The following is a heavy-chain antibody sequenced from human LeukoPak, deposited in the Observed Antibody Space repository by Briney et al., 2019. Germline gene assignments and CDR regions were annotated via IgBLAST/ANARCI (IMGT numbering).Heavy chain of an antibody. Sequence: SETLSLTCSVSGGSIRSTTYYWGWIRQPPGKGLEWIANIYYSGSTYYNPSLKSRVTISVDTSKNQLSLKLSAVTAADTAVYYCASVRRGFGESSKYYSYYYMDVWGNGTTVPIS. D-gene: IGHD3-10*01. V-gene: IGHV4-39*01. CDR3: ASVRRGFGESSKYYSYYYMDV. J-gene: IGHJ6*03. CDR1: GGSIRSTTYY. CDR2: IYYSGST.